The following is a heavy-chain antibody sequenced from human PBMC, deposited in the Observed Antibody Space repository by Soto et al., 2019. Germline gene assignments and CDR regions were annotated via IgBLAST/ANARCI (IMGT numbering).Heavy chain of an antibody. J-gene: IGHJ4*02. Sequence: EVQLVESGGDLVKPGGSLRLSCAASELTFTYAWMSWVRQAPGKGLEWVGRIKSKTDGGTTDYAAPVKGRFTISRDESQNTLYLQMNSLKTEDTAVYYCTSLYYGHWGQGTLVTVSS. CDR2: IKSKTDGGTT. CDR1: ELTFTYAW. CDR3: TSLYYGH. D-gene: IGHD3-16*02. V-gene: IGHV3-15*01.